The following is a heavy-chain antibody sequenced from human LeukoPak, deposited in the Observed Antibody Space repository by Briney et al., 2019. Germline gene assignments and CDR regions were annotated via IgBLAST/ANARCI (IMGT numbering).Heavy chain of an antibody. CDR2: INTNTGNP. CDR1: GYTFTSHA. D-gene: IGHD5-24*01. Sequence: GASVEVSCKASGYTFTSHAMNWVRQAPGQGLEWMGWINTNTGNPTYAQGFTGRFAFSLDTSASTAYLQISSLKAEDTAVYYCASLEMATNYWGQGTLVTVSS. CDR3: ASLEMATNY. V-gene: IGHV7-4-1*02. J-gene: IGHJ4*02.